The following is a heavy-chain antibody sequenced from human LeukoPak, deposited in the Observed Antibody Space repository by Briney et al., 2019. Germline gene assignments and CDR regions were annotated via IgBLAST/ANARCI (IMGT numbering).Heavy chain of an antibody. Sequence: GRSLRLSCAASGFTFSSYAMHWVRQAPGKGLEWVAVISYDGSNKYYADSVKGRFTISRDNSKNTLYLQMNSLRAEDTAVYYCARGVRGSYRPFDYWGQGTLVTVSS. CDR2: ISYDGSNK. CDR1: GFTFSSYA. V-gene: IGHV3-30*04. CDR3: ARGVRGSYRPFDY. D-gene: IGHD1-26*01. J-gene: IGHJ4*02.